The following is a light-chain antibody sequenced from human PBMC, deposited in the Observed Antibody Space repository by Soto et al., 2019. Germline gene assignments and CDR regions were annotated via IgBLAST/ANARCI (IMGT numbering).Light chain of an antibody. Sequence: QSALTQPASVSGSPGQSINISCTGTSSDVGGYNYVSWYQHHPGKAPKIIIYDVSNRPSGVSNPFSGSKSGNTASLTISGLQPEDEADYYCSSYTTSNTRQIVFGTGTQLTVL. J-gene: IGLJ1*01. CDR3: SSYTTSNTRQIV. CDR1: SSDVGGYNY. V-gene: IGLV2-14*03. CDR2: DVS.